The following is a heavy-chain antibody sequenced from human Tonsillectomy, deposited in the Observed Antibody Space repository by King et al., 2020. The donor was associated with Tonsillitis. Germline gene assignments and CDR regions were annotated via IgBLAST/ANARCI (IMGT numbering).Heavy chain of an antibody. CDR1: GFTFGDYA. Sequence: DVQLVESGGGLVQPGRSLRLSCTASGFTFGDYAMSWFRQAPGKGLEWVGFIRSKAYGGTTEYAASVKGRFTISRDDSKSIAYLQMNSLKTEDTAVYYCTREEINWNYRFHFDYWGQGTLVTVSS. V-gene: IGHV3-49*03. D-gene: IGHD1-7*01. J-gene: IGHJ4*02. CDR3: TREEINWNYRFHFDY. CDR2: IRSKAYGGTT.